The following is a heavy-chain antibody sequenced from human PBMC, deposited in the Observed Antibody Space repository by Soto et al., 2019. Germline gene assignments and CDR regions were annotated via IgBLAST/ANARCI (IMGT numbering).Heavy chain of an antibody. V-gene: IGHV3-64*01. D-gene: IGHD3-9*01. CDR3: AREAHRYYDILTGFMGREYYMDV. CDR1: GFTFSSYA. Sequence: GGSLRLSCAASGFTFSSYAMHWVRQAPGKGLEYVSAISSNGGSTYYANSVKGRFTISRANSKNTLYLQMGSLRAEDMAVYYCAREAHRYYDILTGFMGREYYMDVWGKGTTVTVSS. J-gene: IGHJ6*03. CDR2: ISSNGGST.